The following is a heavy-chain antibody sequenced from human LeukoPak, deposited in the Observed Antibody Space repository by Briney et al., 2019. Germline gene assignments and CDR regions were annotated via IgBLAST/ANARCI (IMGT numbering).Heavy chain of an antibody. V-gene: IGHV1-2*06. D-gene: IGHD4-23*01. Sequence: GASVKVSCKASGYTFTGYYMHWVRQAPGQGLEWMGRINPNSGGTNYAQKFQGRVTMTRDTSISTAYMELSRLRSDDMAVYYCAKGGNPVLSVAFDIWGQGTMVTVSS. J-gene: IGHJ3*02. CDR3: AKGGNPVLSVAFDI. CDR2: INPNSGGT. CDR1: GYTFTGYY.